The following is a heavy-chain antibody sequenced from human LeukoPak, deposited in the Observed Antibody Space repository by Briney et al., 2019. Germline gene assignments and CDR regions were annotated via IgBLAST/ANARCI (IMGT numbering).Heavy chain of an antibody. J-gene: IGHJ4*02. V-gene: IGHV1-2*02. Sequence: ASVKVSCKASGYTFTGYYMHWVRQAPGQGLEWMGWINPNSGGTNYAQKFQGRVTMTRDTSISTAYMELSRLRSDDTAVYYCARARLDPRSGSYYGYWGQGTLVTVSS. CDR3: ARARLDPRSGSYYGY. D-gene: IGHD3-10*01. CDR2: INPNSGGT. CDR1: GYTFTGYY.